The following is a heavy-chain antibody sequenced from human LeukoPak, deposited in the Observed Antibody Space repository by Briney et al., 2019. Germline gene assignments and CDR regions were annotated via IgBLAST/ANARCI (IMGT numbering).Heavy chain of an antibody. CDR3: ARDRKGEYSSGWYNFDY. J-gene: IGHJ4*02. CDR1: GFTFSSYA. Sequence: PGRSLRLSCAASGFTFSSYAMHWVRQAPGKGLEWVAVISYDGSNKYYADSVKGRFTISRDNSKNTLYLQMNGLRAEDTAVYYCARDRKGEYSSGWYNFDYWGQGTLVTVSS. D-gene: IGHD6-19*01. V-gene: IGHV3-30*04. CDR2: ISYDGSNK.